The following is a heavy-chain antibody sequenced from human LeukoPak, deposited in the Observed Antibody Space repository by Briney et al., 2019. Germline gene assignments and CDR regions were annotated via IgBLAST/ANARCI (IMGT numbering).Heavy chain of an antibody. CDR3: ARDFIMTTVVMDY. Sequence: GASVKVSCKASGYTFTGYYMHWVRQAPGQGLEWMGWINPNSGGTNYAQKFQGRVTMTRDTSTSTVYMELSSLRSEDTAVYYCARDFIMTTVVMDYWGQGTLVTVSS. CDR2: INPNSGGT. V-gene: IGHV1-2*02. J-gene: IGHJ4*02. D-gene: IGHD4-23*01. CDR1: GYTFTGYY.